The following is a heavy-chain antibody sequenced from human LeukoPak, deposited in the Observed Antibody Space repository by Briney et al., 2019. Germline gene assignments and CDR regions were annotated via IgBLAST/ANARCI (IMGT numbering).Heavy chain of an antibody. D-gene: IGHD3-9*01. CDR2: INHSGST. Sequence: SETLSLTCAVYGGSFSGYYWSWIRQPPGKGLGWIGEINHSGSTNYNPSLKSRVTISVDTSKNQFSLKLSSVTAADTAVYYCATFTYYDVLTGRKLDAFDIWGQGTMVTVSS. CDR3: ATFTYYDVLTGRKLDAFDI. V-gene: IGHV4-34*01. CDR1: GGSFSGYY. J-gene: IGHJ3*02.